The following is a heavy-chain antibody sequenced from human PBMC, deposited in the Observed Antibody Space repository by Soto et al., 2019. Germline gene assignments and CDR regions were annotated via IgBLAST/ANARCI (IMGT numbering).Heavy chain of an antibody. D-gene: IGHD1-26*01. Sequence: SVKVSCKASGYTFTSYGISWVRQAPGQGLEWMGWISAYNGNTNYAQKLQGRVTMTTDTSTSTAYMELRSLRSDDTAVYYCAREWEPTYYYYYGMDVWGQGTTVTVSS. CDR3: AREWEPTYYYYYGMDV. J-gene: IGHJ6*02. V-gene: IGHV1-18*04. CDR2: ISAYNGNT. CDR1: GYTFTSYG.